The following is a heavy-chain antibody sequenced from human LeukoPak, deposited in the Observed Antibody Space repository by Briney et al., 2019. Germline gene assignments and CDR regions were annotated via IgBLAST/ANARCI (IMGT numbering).Heavy chain of an antibody. CDR3: VSFYETY. CDR2: INSDGSWT. V-gene: IGHV3-74*01. CDR1: GNYW. D-gene: IGHD2/OR15-2a*01. Sequence: AGGSLRLSCAAPGNYWMHWVRQAPGKGLVWVSHINSDGSWTSYADSVKGRFTISKDNAKNTVYPQMNSLRAEDTAVYYCVSFYETYWGRGTLVTVSS. J-gene: IGHJ4*02.